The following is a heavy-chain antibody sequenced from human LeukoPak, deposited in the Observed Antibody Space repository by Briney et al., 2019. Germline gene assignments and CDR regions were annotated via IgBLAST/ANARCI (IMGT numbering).Heavy chain of an antibody. Sequence: GGSLRLSCAATGFTVSSNYMNWVRQAPGKGLEWVSVIYSTHTTYYADSVKGRFTISRDNAKNSLYLQMNSLRAEDTAVYYCAELGITMIGGVWGKGTTVTISS. CDR2: IYSTHTT. V-gene: IGHV3-53*01. CDR1: GFTVSSNY. D-gene: IGHD3-10*02. CDR3: AELGITMIGGV. J-gene: IGHJ6*04.